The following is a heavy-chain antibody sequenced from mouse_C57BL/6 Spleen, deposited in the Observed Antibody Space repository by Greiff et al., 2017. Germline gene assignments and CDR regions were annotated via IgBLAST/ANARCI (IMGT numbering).Heavy chain of an antibody. D-gene: IGHD3-2*02. CDR1: GFTFSDFY. CDR2: SRNKANDYTT. CDR3: ARDGDSSDYYAMDY. J-gene: IGHJ4*01. V-gene: IGHV7-1*01. Sequence: EVQVVESGGGLVQSGRSLRLSCATSGFTFSDFYMEWVRQAPGKGLEWIAASRNKANDYTTEYSASVKGRFIVSRDTSQSILYLQMNALRAEDTAIYYCARDGDSSDYYAMDYWGQGTSVTVSS.